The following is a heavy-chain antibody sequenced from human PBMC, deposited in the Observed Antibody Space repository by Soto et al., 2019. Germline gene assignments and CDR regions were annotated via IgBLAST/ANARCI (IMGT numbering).Heavy chain of an antibody. Sequence: QVQLVQSGAEVKKPGSSVKVSCKVSGGTFSTHAISWVRQAPGQGLEWLGGIIPTLGTPNYAENFQGRVTVTADEYTSTAYMELSRMTSEDTDVYYCARAAFRSGYYGYYYGMDVWCQGTAVT. CDR3: ARAAFRSGYYGYYYGMDV. V-gene: IGHV1-69*01. CDR1: GGTFSTHA. CDR2: IIPTLGTP. J-gene: IGHJ6*02. D-gene: IGHD3-3*01.